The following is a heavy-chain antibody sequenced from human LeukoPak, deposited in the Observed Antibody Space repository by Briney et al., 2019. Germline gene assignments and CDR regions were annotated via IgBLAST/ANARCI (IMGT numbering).Heavy chain of an antibody. Sequence: GGSLRLSCAASGFTFSSYGMHWVRQAPGKGLEWVAYIRYDGSNKYYADSVKGRFTISRDNSKNTLYLQMNSLRAEDTAVYYCAKDLHSSGWPDAFDIWGQGTMVTVSS. CDR3: AKDLHSSGWPDAFDI. CDR1: GFTFSSYG. J-gene: IGHJ3*02. V-gene: IGHV3-30*02. D-gene: IGHD6-19*01. CDR2: IRYDGSNK.